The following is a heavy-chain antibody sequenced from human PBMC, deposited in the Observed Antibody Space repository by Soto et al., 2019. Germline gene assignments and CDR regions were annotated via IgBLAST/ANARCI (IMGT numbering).Heavy chain of an antibody. CDR1: GFTFSSYA. J-gene: IGHJ4*02. CDR2: ISGSGGST. Sequence: GGSLRLSCAASGFTFSSYAMSWVRQAPGKGLEWVSAISGSGGSTYYVDSVKGRFTISRDNSKNTLYLQMNSLRAEDTAVYYCAKALRANYYDSSGYRHYWGQGTLVTVSS. D-gene: IGHD3-22*01. V-gene: IGHV3-23*01. CDR3: AKALRANYYDSSGYRHY.